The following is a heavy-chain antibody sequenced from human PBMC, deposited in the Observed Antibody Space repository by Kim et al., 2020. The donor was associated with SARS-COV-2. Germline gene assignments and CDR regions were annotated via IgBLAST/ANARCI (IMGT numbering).Heavy chain of an antibody. CDR1: GFTFSSYG. Sequence: GGSLRLSCAASGFTFSSYGMHWVRQAPGKGLEWVAVISYDGSNKYYADSVKGRFTISRDNSKNTLYLQMNSLRAEDTAVYYCAKERQVGVAVAGNWGQGTLVTVSS. D-gene: IGHD6-19*01. V-gene: IGHV3-30*18. CDR3: AKERQVGVAVAGN. CDR2: ISYDGSNK. J-gene: IGHJ4*02.